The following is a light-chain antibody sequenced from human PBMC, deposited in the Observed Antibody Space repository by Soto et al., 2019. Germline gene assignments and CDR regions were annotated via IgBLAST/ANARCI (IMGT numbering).Light chain of an antibody. J-gene: IGKJ1*01. CDR2: GAS. CDR1: HSIRSSY. Sequence: EVVLTQSQDTVSFSPGDRATLSCRASHSIRSSYLAWYQQKPGQAPRFLIYGASSRATGIPDRFSGSGSGTDFTLTISRLEPEDFAVYYCQQRSIWPLTFGQGTKVDIK. CDR3: QQRSIWPLT. V-gene: IGKV3D-20*02.